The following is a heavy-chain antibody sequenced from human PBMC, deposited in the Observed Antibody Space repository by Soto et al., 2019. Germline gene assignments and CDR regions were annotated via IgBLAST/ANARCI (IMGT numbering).Heavy chain of an antibody. V-gene: IGHV3-7*01. D-gene: IGHD3-10*01. CDR1: GLTFSSYW. Sequence: EVQLVESGGGLFQPGGSLRLSCAASGLTFSSYWMSWVRQAPGKGLEWVANIKQDGSEKYYVDSVKGRFTISRDNAKNSLYLQMNSLRAEDTAVYYCASALAYGSGSDPLDYWGQGTLVTVSS. CDR3: ASALAYGSGSDPLDY. J-gene: IGHJ4*02. CDR2: IKQDGSEK.